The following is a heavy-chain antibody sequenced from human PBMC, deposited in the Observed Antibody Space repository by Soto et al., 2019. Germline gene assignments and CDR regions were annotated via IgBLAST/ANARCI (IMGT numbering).Heavy chain of an antibody. D-gene: IGHD5-12*01. CDR3: ARKDRYSGYDFSLFDY. Sequence: AGGSLRLSCAASGFTFSSYAMSWVRQAPGKGLEWVSAISGSGGSTYYADSVKGRFTISRDNSKNTLYLQMNSLRAEDTAVYYCARKDRYSGYDFSLFDYWGQGTMVTVYS. J-gene: IGHJ4*02. CDR1: GFTFSSYA. V-gene: IGHV3-23*01. CDR2: ISGSGGST.